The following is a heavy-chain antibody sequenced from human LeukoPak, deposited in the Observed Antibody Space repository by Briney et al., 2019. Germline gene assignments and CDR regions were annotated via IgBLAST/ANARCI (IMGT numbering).Heavy chain of an antibody. Sequence: SSETLSLTCTVSGGSISSGSYYWSWIRQPAGKGLEWIGRIYTSGSTNYNPSLKSRVTISVDTSKNQFSLKLSSVTAADTAVYYCARDWEVIEYSSPSYYYYMDVWGKGTTVTVSS. CDR2: IYTSGST. CDR3: ARDWEVIEYSSPSYYYYMDV. CDR1: GGSISSGSYY. D-gene: IGHD6-6*01. J-gene: IGHJ6*03. V-gene: IGHV4-61*02.